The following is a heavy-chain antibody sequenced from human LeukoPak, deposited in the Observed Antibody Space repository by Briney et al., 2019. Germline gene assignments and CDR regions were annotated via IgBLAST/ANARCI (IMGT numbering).Heavy chain of an antibody. V-gene: IGHV3-23*01. J-gene: IGHJ5*01. Sequence: GGSLRLSCAAFGFPFSSYAMSWVRQAPGKGLEWVSTISGGGPTTYYADSVKGRFTISRDNSKNTVYLQMNSLRAEDTALYYCAKTTSYIYGSFGWFDSWGQGTLVTVSS. CDR3: AKTTSYIYGSFGWFDS. CDR1: GFPFSSYA. D-gene: IGHD5-18*01. CDR2: ISGGGPTT.